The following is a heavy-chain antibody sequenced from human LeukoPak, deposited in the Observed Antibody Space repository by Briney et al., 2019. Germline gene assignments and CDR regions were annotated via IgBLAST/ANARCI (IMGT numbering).Heavy chain of an antibody. CDR3: ARTELLWFGESRNWFDP. D-gene: IGHD3-10*01. CDR2: INPSGGST. CDR1: GYTFTGYY. J-gene: IGHJ5*02. Sequence: ASVKVSCKASGYTFTGYYMHWVRQAPGQGLEWMGIINPSGGSTSYAQKFQGRVTMTRDTSTSTVYMELSSLRSEDTAVYYCARTELLWFGESRNWFDPWGQGTLVTVSS. V-gene: IGHV1-46*01.